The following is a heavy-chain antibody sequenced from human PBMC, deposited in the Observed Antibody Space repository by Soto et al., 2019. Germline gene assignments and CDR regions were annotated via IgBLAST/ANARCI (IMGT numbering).Heavy chain of an antibody. J-gene: IGHJ6*02. CDR2: IKQDGSEK. CDR3: ARDRRVVVVPAAILYYYGMDV. D-gene: IGHD2-2*01. CDR1: GFTFSSYW. Sequence: EVQLVESGGGLVQPGGSLRLSCAASGFTFSSYWMSWVRQAPGKGLEWVANIKQDGSEKYYLDSVKGRFTISRDNAKNSLYLQMNRLRAEDTAVYYCARDRRVVVVPAAILYYYGMDVLGQGTTVTVSS. V-gene: IGHV3-7*01.